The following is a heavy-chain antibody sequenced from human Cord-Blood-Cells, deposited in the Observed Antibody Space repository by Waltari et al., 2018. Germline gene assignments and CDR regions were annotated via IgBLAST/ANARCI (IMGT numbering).Heavy chain of an antibody. CDR3: ARRSGIRYGMDV. D-gene: IGHD1-1*01. CDR1: GYSFTSYW. Sequence: VQLVQSGAEVKKPGESLKISCKGSGYSFTSYWIGWVRQMPGKGLEWVGISYPGYYDTKYRPAFQGQVTIPADQSNSPAYLQWSSLKASDTAMYYCARRSGIRYGMDVWGQGTTVTVSS. J-gene: IGHJ6*02. CDR2: SYPGYYDT. V-gene: IGHV5-51*01.